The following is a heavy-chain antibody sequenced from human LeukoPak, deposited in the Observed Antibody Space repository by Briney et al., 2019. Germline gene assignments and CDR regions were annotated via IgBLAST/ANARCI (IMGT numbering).Heavy chain of an antibody. CDR1: GFTVSSNY. CDR2: IYSGGST. Sequence: PGGSLRLSCAASGFTVSSNYMSWVRQAPGKGLEWVSVIYSGGSTYYADSVKGRFTISRDNSKNTLYLQMNSLRAEDTAVYYCARDMELRSENAFDIWGQGTMVTVS. V-gene: IGHV3-66*01. CDR3: ARDMELRSENAFDI. J-gene: IGHJ3*02. D-gene: IGHD1-26*01.